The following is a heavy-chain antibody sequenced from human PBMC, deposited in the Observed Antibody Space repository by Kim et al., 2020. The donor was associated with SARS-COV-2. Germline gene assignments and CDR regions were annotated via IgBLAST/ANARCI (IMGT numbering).Heavy chain of an antibody. V-gene: IGHV3-11*05. J-gene: IGHJ4*02. Sequence: DYVKGRYTIARNNAKNSLFLQKNSLRAEDTAVYYCARAGFGVGIIHFDSWGQGTLVTVSS. D-gene: IGHD3-3*01. CDR3: ARAGFGVGIIHFDS.